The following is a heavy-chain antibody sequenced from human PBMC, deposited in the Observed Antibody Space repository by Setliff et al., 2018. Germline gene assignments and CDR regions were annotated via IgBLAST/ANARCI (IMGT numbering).Heavy chain of an antibody. Sequence: SGPTLVNPTQTLTLTCSFSGFSLTTTGMCVNWIRQPPGKALEWLARIDWDDDKFYTTSLKTRLTISKDTSKNQVVFSMTNMGPADTATYYCARTYHPDDSPGYYSLPDYWGQGTLVTSPQ. J-gene: IGHJ4*02. CDR3: ARTYHPDDSPGYYSLPDY. CDR2: IDWDDDK. CDR1: GFSLTTTGMC. V-gene: IGHV2-70*17. D-gene: IGHD3-9*01.